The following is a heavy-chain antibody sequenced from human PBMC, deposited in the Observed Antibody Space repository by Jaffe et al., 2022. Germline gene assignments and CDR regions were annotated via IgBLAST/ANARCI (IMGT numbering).Heavy chain of an antibody. D-gene: IGHD6-19*01. Sequence: EVQLVESGGGLVQPGRSLRLSCAASGFTFDDYAMHWVRQAPGKGLEWVSGISWNSGSIGYADSVKGRFTISRDNAKNSLYLQMNSLRAEDTALYYCAKDIAYSSGWETYFDYWGQGTLVTVSS. CDR1: GFTFDDYA. V-gene: IGHV3-9*01. J-gene: IGHJ4*02. CDR2: ISWNSGSI. CDR3: AKDIAYSSGWETYFDY.